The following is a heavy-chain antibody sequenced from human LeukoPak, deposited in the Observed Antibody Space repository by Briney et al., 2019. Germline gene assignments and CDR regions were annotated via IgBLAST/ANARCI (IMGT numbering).Heavy chain of an antibody. J-gene: IGHJ4*02. CDR2: INENGRET. CDR1: GISLSNYA. Sequence: GGSLRLSCVVSGISLSNYAMTWVRQAPGKGLEWVASINENGRETYYAASVTGRFTISRDTAKNSVYLQMSALRAEDTAVYYCARDGITCTRDYWGQGALVTVSS. V-gene: IGHV3-7*01. CDR3: ARDGITCTRDY. D-gene: IGHD1-7*01.